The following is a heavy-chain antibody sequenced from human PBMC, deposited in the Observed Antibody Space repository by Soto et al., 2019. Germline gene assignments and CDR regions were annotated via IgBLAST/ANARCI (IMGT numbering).Heavy chain of an antibody. CDR1: GFTFSNAW. V-gene: IGHV3-15*01. D-gene: IGHD3-10*01. CDR3: TTDLWFGELPFDY. CDR2: IKSKTDGGTT. Sequence: EVQLVESGGGLVKPGGSLRLSCAASGFTFSNAWMSWVRQAPGKGLEWVGRIKSKTDGGTTDYAAPVKGRFTISRDDSKNTLYLQMNSLKTEDTAVYYCTTDLWFGELPFDYWGQGTLVTVSS. J-gene: IGHJ4*02.